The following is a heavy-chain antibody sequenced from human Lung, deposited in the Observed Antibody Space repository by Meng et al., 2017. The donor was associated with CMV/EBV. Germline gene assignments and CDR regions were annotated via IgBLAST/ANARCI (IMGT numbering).Heavy chain of an antibody. J-gene: IGHJ4*03. CDR3: TSAPGDY. CDR1: GYTFIDYY. Sequence: QVRLVQSGAEVKKPGASVKVSCKASGYTFIDYYMHWVRQAPGQGLEWVGWINPKSGGTHYAQSFQGRVTITRDTSINTVYVEISSLKSDDTAVYYCTSAPGDYWGQGTLVTVPS. CDR2: INPKSGGT. D-gene: IGHD1-14*01. V-gene: IGHV1-2*02.